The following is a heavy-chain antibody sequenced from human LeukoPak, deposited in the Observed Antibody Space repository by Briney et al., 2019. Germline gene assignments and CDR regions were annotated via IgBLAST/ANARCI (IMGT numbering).Heavy chain of an antibody. CDR1: GFTFSSYG. V-gene: IGHV3-30*18. CDR2: ISYDGSNK. Sequence: GGSLRLSCAASGFTFSSYGMHWVRQAPGKGLEWVAVISYDGSNKYYADSVKGGFTISRDNSKNMLYLQMNSPRAEDTVVYYCAKRLSSYDPFDYWGQGTLVTVSS. J-gene: IGHJ4*02. D-gene: IGHD1-1*01. CDR3: AKRLSSYDPFDY.